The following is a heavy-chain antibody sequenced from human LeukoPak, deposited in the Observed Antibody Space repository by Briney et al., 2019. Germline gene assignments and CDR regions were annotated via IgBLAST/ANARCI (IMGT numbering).Heavy chain of an antibody. CDR3: TRRADSGSYWD. Sequence: GGSLRLSCAASGFTFSGYAMHWVRQASGKGLEWVGRIRSKANSYATAYAASVKGRFTISRDDSKNTAYLQMNSLKTEDTAVYYCTRRADSGSYWDWGQGTLVTVSS. CDR1: GFTFSGYA. V-gene: IGHV3-73*01. D-gene: IGHD1-26*01. J-gene: IGHJ4*02. CDR2: IRSKANSYAT.